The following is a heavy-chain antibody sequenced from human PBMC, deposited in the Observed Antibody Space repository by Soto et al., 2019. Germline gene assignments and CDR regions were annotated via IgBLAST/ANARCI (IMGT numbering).Heavy chain of an antibody. D-gene: IGHD5-12*01. V-gene: IGHV1-18*03. CDR2: ISAYNGYT. CDR3: ARDSGYGFDY. CDR1: CYTFTSYA. J-gene: IGHJ4*02. Sequence: ASAQVSCQASCYTFTSYARHWGRQAPGQGLEWVGWISAYNGYTNYAQKLQGRVTMTTDTSTSTAYMELRSLRSEDMAVYYCARDSGYGFDYWGQGTLVTVSS.